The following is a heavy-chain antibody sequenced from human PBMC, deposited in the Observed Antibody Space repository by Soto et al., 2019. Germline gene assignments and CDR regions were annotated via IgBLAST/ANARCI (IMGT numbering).Heavy chain of an antibody. V-gene: IGHV3-23*01. CDR1: GFTFRCYA. CDR2: ISGSGGRT. D-gene: IGHD5-12*01. J-gene: IGHJ3*02. CDR3: AKVVGYSGYRDAFDI. Sequence: EVQLLESGGGLVQPGGSLRLSCAASGFTFRCYAMAWVRRAPGKGLKWVSVISGSGGRTYSADSVKGRFTISRDDSKNTVYLQMNSLRAEDTAVYYCAKVVGYSGYRDAFDIWGQGTMVTVSS.